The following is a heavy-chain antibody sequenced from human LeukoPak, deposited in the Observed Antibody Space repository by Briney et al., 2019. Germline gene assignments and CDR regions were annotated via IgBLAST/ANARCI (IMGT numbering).Heavy chain of an antibody. V-gene: IGHV1-3*01. CDR3: ARDSLYSSSWYKVSAGFDP. Sequence: ASVKVSCKASGYTFTSYAMHWVRQAPGQRLEWMGWINAGNGNTKYSQKFQGRVTITRDTSASTAYMELSSLRSEDTAVYYCARDSLYSSSWYKVSAGFDPWGQGTLVTVSS. D-gene: IGHD6-13*01. CDR1: GYTFTSYA. J-gene: IGHJ5*02. CDR2: INAGNGNT.